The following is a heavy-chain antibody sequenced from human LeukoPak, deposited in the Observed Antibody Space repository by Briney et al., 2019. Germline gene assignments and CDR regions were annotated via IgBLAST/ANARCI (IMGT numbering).Heavy chain of an antibody. D-gene: IGHD2-2*01. CDR3: ARDQKGSRELDY. CDR1: GFTFSSYG. V-gene: IGHV3-30*02. Sequence: GGSLRLSCAASGFTFSSYGMHWVRQAPGKGLEWVAFIRYDGSNKYYAVSVKGRFTISRDNSKNTLYLQMNSLRAEDTAVYYCARDQKGSRELDYWGQGTLVTVSS. CDR2: IRYDGSNK. J-gene: IGHJ4*02.